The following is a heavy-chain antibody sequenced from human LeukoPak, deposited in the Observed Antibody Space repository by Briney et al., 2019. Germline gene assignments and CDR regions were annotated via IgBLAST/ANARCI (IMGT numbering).Heavy chain of an antibody. CDR1: GFLFSTYG. J-gene: IGHJ6*01. CDR2: ICNDGSTN. V-gene: IGHV3-33*01. CDR3: AGPVRGISGYVMDV. Sequence: SGGSLRLSCAASGFLFSTYGMHWVRQAPGKGLEWVADICNDGSTNYRPDSVKGRFTTSRDNSKNTLYLQMNRQGAEDTRVYYCAGPVRGISGYVMDVGGEGPGLTVSS. D-gene: IGHD3-10*02.